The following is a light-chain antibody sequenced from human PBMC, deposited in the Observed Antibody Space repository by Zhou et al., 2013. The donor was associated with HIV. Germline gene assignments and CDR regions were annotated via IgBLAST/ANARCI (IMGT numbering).Light chain of an antibody. V-gene: IGKV1-27*01. CDR1: QGIGTY. CDR3: QKYNSAPRT. J-gene: IGKJ3*01. CDR2: GTY. Sequence: GDRVTITCRVSQGIGTYLAWYQQKPGKVPKLLIYGTYTLQSGVPSRFSGSGSGTDFTLTISSLQPEDVATYYCQKYNSAPRTFGPGTKVDIK.